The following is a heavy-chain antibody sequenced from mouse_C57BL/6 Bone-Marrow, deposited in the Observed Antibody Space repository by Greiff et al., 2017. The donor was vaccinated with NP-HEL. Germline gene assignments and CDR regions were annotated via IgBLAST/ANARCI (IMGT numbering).Heavy chain of an antibody. CDR3: ARSVYYDYADDPFCAMDY. V-gene: IGHV7-3*01. CDR1: GFTFTDYY. CDR2: IRNKANGYTT. D-gene: IGHD2-4*01. J-gene: IGHJ4*01. Sequence: EVKLVESGGGLVQPGGSLSLSCAASGFTFTDYYMSWVRQPPGKALEWLVFIRNKANGYTTEYSASVKGRFTISRDTSQSILYLHMNALRAEDSATYYCARSVYYDYADDPFCAMDYGGQGTSVTVSS.